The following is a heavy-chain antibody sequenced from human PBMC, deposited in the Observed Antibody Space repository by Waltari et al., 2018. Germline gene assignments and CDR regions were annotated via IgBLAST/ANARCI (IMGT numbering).Heavy chain of an antibody. D-gene: IGHD3-10*01. CDR3: AKEKRGSGLDY. Sequence: MHWVRQAPGKGLEWVAVISYDGSNKYYADSVKGRFTISRDNSKNTLYLQMNSLRAEDTAVYYCAKEKRGSGLDYWGQGTLVTVSS. J-gene: IGHJ4*02. V-gene: IGHV3-30*18. CDR2: ISYDGSNK.